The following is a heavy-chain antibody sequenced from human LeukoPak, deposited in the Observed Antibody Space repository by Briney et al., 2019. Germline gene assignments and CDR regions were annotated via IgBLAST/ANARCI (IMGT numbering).Heavy chain of an antibody. V-gene: IGHV1-69*13. D-gene: IGHD3-16*02. Sequence: ASVKVSCKASGGTFSSYAISWVRQAPGQGLEWMGGIIPIFGTANYAQKFQGRVTITADESTSTAYMELSSLRSEDTAVYYCARGRVFDYVWGSYQGSIEYFDYWGQGTLVTVSS. CDR3: ARGRVFDYVWGSYQGSIEYFDY. CDR2: IIPIFGTA. J-gene: IGHJ4*02. CDR1: GGTFSSYA.